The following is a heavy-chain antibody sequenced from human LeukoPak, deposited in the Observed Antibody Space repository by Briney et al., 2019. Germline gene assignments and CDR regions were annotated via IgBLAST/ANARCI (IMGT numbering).Heavy chain of an antibody. Sequence: ASVKVSCKASGYTFTNCDINWVRQATGQGLEWMGWMNPNSGNTGYAQKFQGRVTVNRNTSISTAYMELSSLRSEDTAVYYCARCATPRIACFDFWGQGTLVTVSS. D-gene: IGHD2-15*01. V-gene: IGHV1-8*02. CDR3: ARCATPRIACFDF. CDR1: GYTFTNCD. J-gene: IGHJ4*02. CDR2: MNPNSGNT.